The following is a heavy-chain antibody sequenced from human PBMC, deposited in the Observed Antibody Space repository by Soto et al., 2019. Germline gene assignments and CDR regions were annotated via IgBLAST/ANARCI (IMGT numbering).Heavy chain of an antibody. Sequence: PXXTLSLTFAVYGGSFSGYYWSWIRQPPGKGLEWIGEINHSGSTNYNPSLKSRVTISVDTSKNQFSLKLSSVTAADTAVYYCARANRGVIIPWGQGTLVTVSS. CDR1: GGSFSGYY. J-gene: IGHJ5*02. CDR2: INHSGST. V-gene: IGHV4-34*01. CDR3: ARANRGVIIP. D-gene: IGHD3-10*01.